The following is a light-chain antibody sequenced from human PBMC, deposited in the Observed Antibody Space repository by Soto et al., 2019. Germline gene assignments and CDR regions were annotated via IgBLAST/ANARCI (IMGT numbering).Light chain of an antibody. CDR2: DAS. Sequence: EIVLTQSPGTLSLSPGERATLSCRASQTISSSYLAWYQQKPGQAPRLLIYDASSRATGIPDRFSGSGSGTDCTLTISRLEPEDFAVYYCQPYGSSRTFGQGSKVEIK. J-gene: IGKJ1*01. V-gene: IGKV3-20*01. CDR3: QPYGSSRT. CDR1: QTISSSY.